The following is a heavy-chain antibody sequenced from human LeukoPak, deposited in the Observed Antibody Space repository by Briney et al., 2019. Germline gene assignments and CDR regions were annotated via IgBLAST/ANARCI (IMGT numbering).Heavy chain of an antibody. CDR3: ARPNITSYYDSRGYDAFDV. J-gene: IGHJ3*01. D-gene: IGHD3-22*01. V-gene: IGHV5-51*01. CDR1: GYRFNAYW. CDR2: IYPDDSDT. Sequence: GESLKISFQGSGYRFNAYWIAWVRPMPGKGLEWMGIIYPDDSDTRYSPSFQGQVTISADKSVRTAYLQWSSLKASDTAMYYCARPNITSYYDSRGYDAFDVWGQGTMLTVSS.